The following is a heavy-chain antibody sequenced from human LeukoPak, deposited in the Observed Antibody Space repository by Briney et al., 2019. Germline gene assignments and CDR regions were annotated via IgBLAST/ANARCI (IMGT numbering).Heavy chain of an antibody. V-gene: IGHV3-73*01. CDR1: GFTFSGSA. Sequence: PGGSLRLSCAASGFTFSGSAIHWVRQASGKGLEWVGRIRSKANSYATAYAASVKGRFTISRDDSKNTAYLQMNSLKTEDTAVYYCASGGFCTSTSCYGENWGQGTLVTVSS. CDR2: IRSKANSYAT. CDR3: ASGGFCTSTSCYGEN. D-gene: IGHD2-2*01. J-gene: IGHJ4*02.